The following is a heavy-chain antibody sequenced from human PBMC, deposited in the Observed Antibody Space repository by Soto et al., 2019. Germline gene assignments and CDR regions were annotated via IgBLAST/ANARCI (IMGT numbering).Heavy chain of an antibody. D-gene: IGHD5-12*01. Sequence: PSETLSLTCTVSGGSISSGGYYWSWIRQHPGKGLEWIGYIYYSGSTYYNPSLKSRVTISVDTSKNQFSLKLSSVTAADTAVYYCASIHSGYDTTREPWFDPWGQGTLVTVSS. CDR1: GGSISSGGYY. J-gene: IGHJ5*02. CDR3: ASIHSGYDTTREPWFDP. CDR2: IYYSGST. V-gene: IGHV4-31*03.